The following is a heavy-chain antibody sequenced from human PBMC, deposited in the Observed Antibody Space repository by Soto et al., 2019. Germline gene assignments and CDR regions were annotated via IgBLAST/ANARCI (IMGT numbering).Heavy chain of an antibody. D-gene: IGHD6-6*01. CDR3: ARVQEGKQLAPRSTTWYYGMDV. V-gene: IGHV4-31*03. CDR2: IYYSGST. J-gene: IGHJ6*02. CDR1: GGSISSGRYY. Sequence: SETLSLTCTVSGGSISSGRYYWSWIRQHPGKGLEWIGYIYYSGSTYYNPSLKSRVTISVDTSKNQFSLKLSSVTAADTAVYYCARVQEGKQLAPRSTTWYYGMDVWGQGTTVTVSS.